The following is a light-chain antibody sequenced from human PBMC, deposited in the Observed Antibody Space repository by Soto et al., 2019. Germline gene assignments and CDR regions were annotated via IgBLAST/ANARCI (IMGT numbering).Light chain of an antibody. Sequence: VLSQSPGTLSLSPGETASVPSTPTQTVRNNYLAWYQQKTGQAPRLLIYDASSRATGIPDRFSGGGSGTDFTLTISRLEPEDFAVYYCKQFSSYPLTFGGGTKVDIK. V-gene: IGKV3-20*01. J-gene: IGKJ4*01. CDR2: DAS. CDR3: KQFSSYPLT. CDR1: QTVRNNY.